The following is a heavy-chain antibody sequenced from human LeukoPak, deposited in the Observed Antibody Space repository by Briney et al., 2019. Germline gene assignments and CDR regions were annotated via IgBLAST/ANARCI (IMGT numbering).Heavy chain of an antibody. CDR1: GGTFSSYA. V-gene: IGHV1-46*01. D-gene: IGHD2-21*02. CDR3: ARDQAYCGGDCYSGYYYGMDV. Sequence: ASVKVSCKASGGTFSSYAISWVRQAPGQGLEWMGIINPSGGSTSYAQKFQGRVTMTRDTSTSTVYMELSSLRSEDTAVYYCARDQAYCGGDCYSGYYYGMDVWGQGTTVTVSS. J-gene: IGHJ6*02. CDR2: INPSGGST.